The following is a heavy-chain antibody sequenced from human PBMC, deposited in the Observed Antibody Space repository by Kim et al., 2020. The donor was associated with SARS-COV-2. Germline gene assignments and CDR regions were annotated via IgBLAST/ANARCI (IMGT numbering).Heavy chain of an antibody. V-gene: IGHV3-30*04. Sequence: GGSLRLSCAASGFTFSSYAMHWVRQAPGKGLEWVAVISYDGSNKYYADSVKGRFTISRDNSKNTLYLQMNSLRAEDTAVYYCARGIAAAGIGEFGYWGQG. CDR2: ISYDGSNK. CDR3: ARGIAAAGIGEFGY. D-gene: IGHD6-13*01. J-gene: IGHJ4*02. CDR1: GFTFSSYA.